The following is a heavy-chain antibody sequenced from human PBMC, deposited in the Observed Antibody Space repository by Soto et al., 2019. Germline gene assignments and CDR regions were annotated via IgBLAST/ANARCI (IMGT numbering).Heavy chain of an antibody. D-gene: IGHD3-10*01. CDR2: INSGGGT. CDR3: ATGSVDTICCCYFFDY. Sequence: SETLTLTCAASGGTFSGNYRSWVRQAPGKGLEWVGEINSGGGTSYNASLKSRFTISGDTSKSKFYLKMTSVTAADRAVYYCATGSVDTICCCYFFDYWGRGTLVTVSS. V-gene: IGHV4-34*01. J-gene: IGHJ4*02. CDR1: GGTFSGNY.